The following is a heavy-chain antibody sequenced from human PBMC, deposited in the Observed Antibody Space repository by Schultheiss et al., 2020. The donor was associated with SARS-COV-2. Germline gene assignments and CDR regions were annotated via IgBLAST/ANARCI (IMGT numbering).Heavy chain of an antibody. J-gene: IGHJ4*02. CDR1: GRSFSGYY. CDR3: ARGTMAYSSSYYYFDQ. CDR2: VYYSGST. D-gene: IGHD6-13*01. V-gene: IGHV4-31*01. Sequence: SETLSLTCAVYGRSFSGYYWTWIRQQPGKGLEWIGYVYYSGSTFYNPSLRSLVTMSVDTSKNQFSLKLTSVTAADTAVYYCARGTMAYSSSYYYFDQWGQGTLVTVSS.